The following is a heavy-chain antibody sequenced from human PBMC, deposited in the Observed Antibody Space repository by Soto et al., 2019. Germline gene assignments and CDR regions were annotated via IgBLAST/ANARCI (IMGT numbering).Heavy chain of an antibody. V-gene: IGHV3-9*01. J-gene: IGHJ4*02. D-gene: IGHD6-13*01. CDR2: ITWNSGYI. CDR1: GFTFDDYA. CDR3: AKALYGSSSSPIDY. Sequence: SLRLSCAASGFTFDDYAMHWVRQAPGKGLEWVSYITWNSGYIGYEDSVKGRFTISRDNANNSLYLRMNSLKPEDTAIYYCAKALYGSSSSPIDYWGQGTLVTVSS.